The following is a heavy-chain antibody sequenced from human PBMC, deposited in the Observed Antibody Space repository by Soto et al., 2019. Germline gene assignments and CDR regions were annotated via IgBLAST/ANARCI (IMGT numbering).Heavy chain of an antibody. CDR2: ISYDGSNK. Sequence: QVQLVESGGGVVQPGRSLRLSCAASGFTFSSYAMHWVRQAPGKGLEWVAVISYDGSNKYYADSVKGRFTISRDNSKNTLYLQMNSLRAEDTAVYYCARVATMDTAPYYDGMDVWGQGTTVTVSS. CDR3: ARVATMDTAPYYDGMDV. J-gene: IGHJ6*02. CDR1: GFTFSSYA. D-gene: IGHD5-18*01. V-gene: IGHV3-30-3*01.